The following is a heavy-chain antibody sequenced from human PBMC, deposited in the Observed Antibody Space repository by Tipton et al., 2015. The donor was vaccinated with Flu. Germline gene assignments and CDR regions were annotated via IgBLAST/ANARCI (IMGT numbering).Heavy chain of an antibody. J-gene: IGHJ4*02. CDR2: IYTSGST. CDR3: ASGYYYRGDY. V-gene: IGHV4-61*02. Sequence: TLSLTCTVSGYSISSGYYWGWIRQPAGKGLEWIGRIYTSGSTNYNPSLKSRVTISIDTSKNQFSLKLSSVTAADTAVYYCASGYYYRGDYWGQGALVTVSS. CDR1: GYSISSGYY. D-gene: IGHD3-22*01.